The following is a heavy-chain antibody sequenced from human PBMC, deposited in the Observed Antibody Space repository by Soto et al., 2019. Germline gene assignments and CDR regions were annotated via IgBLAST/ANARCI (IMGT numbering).Heavy chain of an antibody. V-gene: IGHV3-74*01. J-gene: IGHJ4*02. CDR3: AREYYGILTGYYADY. D-gene: IGHD3-9*01. Sequence: EVQLVESGGDLVQRGGSLRLSCAASGFPFSSYWMHWVRHTPGKGLDWVARISGDGGTTYYAESVTGRFTVSRDNAKNTLPLQMSGPRAEDTAVYYCAREYYGILTGYYADYWGQGTLVSVSS. CDR2: ISGDGGTT. CDR1: GFPFSSYW.